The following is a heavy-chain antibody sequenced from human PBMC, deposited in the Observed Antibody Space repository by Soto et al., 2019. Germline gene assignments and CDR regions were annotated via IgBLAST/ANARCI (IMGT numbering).Heavy chain of an antibody. V-gene: IGHV2-5*02. CDR3: AHSVVAGLGYYFDY. D-gene: IGHD6-19*01. Sequence: QITLKESGPTLVKPTQTLTLTCTFSGFSLSTTRVGVGWIRQPPGKALEWLALIYWDDDKRYSQSLKSRLTTTKDSSKNQVVLTMTNMDPVDTATYYCAHSVVAGLGYYFDYWGQRTLVTVSS. CDR1: GFSLSTTRVG. J-gene: IGHJ4*02. CDR2: IYWDDDK.